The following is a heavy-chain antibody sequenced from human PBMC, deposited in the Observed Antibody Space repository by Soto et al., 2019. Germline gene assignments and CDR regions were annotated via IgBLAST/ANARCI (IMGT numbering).Heavy chain of an antibody. J-gene: IGHJ5*02. V-gene: IGHV1-69*13. CDR3: ARDSHYDILTGYYSWFDP. D-gene: IGHD3-9*01. CDR1: GGTFSSYA. CDR2: IIPIFGTA. Sequence: SVKVSCKASGGTFSSYAISWVRQAPGQGLEWMGGIIPIFGTANYAQKFQGRVTITADESTSTAYMELSSLRSEDTAVYYCARDSHYDILTGYYSWFDPWGQGTLVTVSS.